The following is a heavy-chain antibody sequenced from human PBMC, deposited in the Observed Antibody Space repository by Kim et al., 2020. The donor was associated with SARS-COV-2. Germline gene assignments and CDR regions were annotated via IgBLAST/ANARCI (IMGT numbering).Heavy chain of an antibody. J-gene: IGHJ6*02. V-gene: IGHV3-7*03. CDR1: GFTFSSYW. CDR2: IKQDGSEK. CDR3: ARDLGSYYYYGMDV. D-gene: IGHD5-12*01. Sequence: GGSLRLSCAASGFTFSSYWMSWVRHAPGKGLEWVANIKQDGSEKYYVDSVKGRFTISRDNAKNSLYLQMNSLRAEDTAVYYCARDLGSYYYYGMDVWGQGTTVTVSS.